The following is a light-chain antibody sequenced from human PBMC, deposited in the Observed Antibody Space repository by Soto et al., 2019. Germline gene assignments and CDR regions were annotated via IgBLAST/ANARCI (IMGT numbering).Light chain of an antibody. J-gene: IGKJ1*01. CDR2: GAS. Sequence: DIVLTQSPGTLSLSPGERATLSCRASQSVSSSYLAWYQQKPGQAPRLLIYGASSRATGIPDRFSGVGSGTDFILTISRLEPEDFVVYYCLHYDTSPTWTFGQGTKVEIK. CDR1: QSVSSSY. CDR3: LHYDTSPTWT. V-gene: IGKV3-20*01.